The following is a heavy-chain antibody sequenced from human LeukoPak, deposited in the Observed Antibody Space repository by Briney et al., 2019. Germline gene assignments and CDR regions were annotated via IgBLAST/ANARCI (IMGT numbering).Heavy chain of an antibody. CDR2: IIPIFGTA. Sequence: GASVKVSCKASGGTFSSYAISWVRQAPGQGLEWMGGIIPIFGTANYAQKFQGRVTITADKSTSTAYMELSSLRSEDTAVYYCARGSHSSSWYDYYYYYMDVWGKGTTVTVSS. CDR1: GGTFSSYA. V-gene: IGHV1-69*06. D-gene: IGHD6-13*01. J-gene: IGHJ6*03. CDR3: ARGSHSSSWYDYYYYYMDV.